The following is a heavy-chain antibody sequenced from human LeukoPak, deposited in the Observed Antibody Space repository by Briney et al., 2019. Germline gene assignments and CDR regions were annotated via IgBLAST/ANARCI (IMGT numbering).Heavy chain of an antibody. CDR2: IYYSGNT. V-gene: IGHV4-59*05. CDR3: GCPTVTTPPTDY. Sequence: GSRRLSCAASGFTFSSYSMNWIRQPPGKGLEWIGSIYYSGNTYYNPSLKSRVTISVDTSKNQFSLKLSSVTAADTAVYYCGCPTVTTPPTDYWGQGTLVTVFS. CDR1: GFTFSSYS. J-gene: IGHJ4*02. D-gene: IGHD4-11*01.